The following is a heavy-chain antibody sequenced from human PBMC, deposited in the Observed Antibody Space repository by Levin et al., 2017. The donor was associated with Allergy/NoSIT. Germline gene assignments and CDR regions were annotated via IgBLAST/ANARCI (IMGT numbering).Heavy chain of an antibody. CDR3: STSPHCSGGSCYSIDPEYFQH. Sequence: SQTLSLTCTVSGGSISSGGYYWSWIRQHPGKGLEWIGYIYYSGNTYYNPSLKSRVTISVDTSKNQFSLKLSSVTAADTAVYYCSTSPHCSGGSCYSIDPEYFQHWGQGTLVTVSS. J-gene: IGHJ1*01. CDR2: IYYSGNT. V-gene: IGHV4-31*03. D-gene: IGHD2-15*01. CDR1: GGSISSGGYY.